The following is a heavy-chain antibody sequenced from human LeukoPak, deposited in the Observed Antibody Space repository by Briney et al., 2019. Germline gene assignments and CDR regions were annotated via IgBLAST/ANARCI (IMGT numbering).Heavy chain of an antibody. CDR1: GYTFTSYA. D-gene: IGHD3-16*01. Sequence: ASVKVSCKASGYTFTSYAVNWVRRAPGQGLEWMGWINTNTGNPTYAQGFTGRFVFSLDTSVSTTYLQISSLKPEDTAVYYCARAYQHLGGLSFPGSWGQGTLVTVSS. CDR2: INTNTGNP. J-gene: IGHJ5*02. CDR3: ARAYQHLGGLSFPGS. V-gene: IGHV7-4-1*02.